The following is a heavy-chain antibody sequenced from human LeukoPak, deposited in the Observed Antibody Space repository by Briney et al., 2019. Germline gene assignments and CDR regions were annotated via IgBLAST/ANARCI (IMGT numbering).Heavy chain of an antibody. CDR1: GFTFSSYG. CDR2: ISYDGSNK. V-gene: IGHV3-30*03. D-gene: IGHD3-22*01. J-gene: IGHJ4*02. Sequence: SGGSLRLSCAASGFTFSSYGMHWVRQAPGKGLERVAVISYDGSNKYYADSVKGRFTISRDNSKNTLFLQMNSLRAEDTAVYYCARGARITMIVVVIAPGFDYWGQGTLITVSS. CDR3: ARGARITMIVVVIAPGFDY.